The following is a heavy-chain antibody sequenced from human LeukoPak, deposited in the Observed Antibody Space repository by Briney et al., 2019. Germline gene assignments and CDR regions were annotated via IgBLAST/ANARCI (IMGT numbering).Heavy chain of an antibody. J-gene: IGHJ4*02. CDR2: INHSGST. CDR1: GGSFSGYY. CDR3: ARPSKYYDILTGRHLDYFDY. Sequence: SETLSLTCAVYGGSFSGYYWSWIRQPPGKGLEWIGEINHSGSTNYNPSLKSRVTISVDTSKNQFSLKLSSVTAADTAVYYCARPSKYYDILTGRHLDYFDYWGQGTLVTVSS. D-gene: IGHD3-9*01. V-gene: IGHV4-34*01.